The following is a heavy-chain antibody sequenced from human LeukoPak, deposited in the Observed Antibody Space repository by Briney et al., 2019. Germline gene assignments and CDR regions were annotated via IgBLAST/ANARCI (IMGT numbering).Heavy chain of an antibody. CDR2: ISYDGSNK. D-gene: IGHD6-19*01. CDR1: GFTFSSYG. CDR3: AKDLWGQWLVLTGADAFDI. V-gene: IGHV3-30*18. J-gene: IGHJ3*02. Sequence: GGSLRLSCAASGFTFSSYGMRWVRQAPGKGLEWVAVISYDGSNKYYADSVKGRFTISRDNSKNTLYLQMNSLRAEDTAVYYCAKDLWGQWLVLTGADAFDIWGQGTMVTVSS.